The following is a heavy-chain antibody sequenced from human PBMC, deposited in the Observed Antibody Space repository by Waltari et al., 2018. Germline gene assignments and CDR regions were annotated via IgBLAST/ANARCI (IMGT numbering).Heavy chain of an antibody. J-gene: IGHJ4*02. CDR2: IKPDGNEK. D-gene: IGHD3-3*01. V-gene: IGHV3-7*03. CDR1: GFNFNDFW. Sequence: EVHVVESGGGLVQPGGSLRLSCVVSGFNFNDFWMSWVRQVPGKGLEWVANIKPDGNEKFYVDSVKGRITISRDNAKNSVYLQMNSLRDEDTAVYYCCGFLEWENFWGQGTLVTVSS. CDR3: CGFLEWENF.